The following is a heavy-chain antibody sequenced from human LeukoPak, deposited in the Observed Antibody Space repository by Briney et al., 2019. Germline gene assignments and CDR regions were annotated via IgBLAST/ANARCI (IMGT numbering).Heavy chain of an antibody. CDR3: ARDPDYYGSGSYSSGGMDV. CDR2: IYYSGST. J-gene: IGHJ6*02. Sequence: SETLSLTCTVSGGSISSSSYYWGWIRQPPGKGLEWIGSIYYSGSTYYNPSLKSRVTISVDTSKNQFSLKLSSVTAADTAVYYCARDPDYYGSGSYSSGGMDVCGQGTTVTVSS. V-gene: IGHV4-39*07. D-gene: IGHD3-10*01. CDR1: GGSISSSSYY.